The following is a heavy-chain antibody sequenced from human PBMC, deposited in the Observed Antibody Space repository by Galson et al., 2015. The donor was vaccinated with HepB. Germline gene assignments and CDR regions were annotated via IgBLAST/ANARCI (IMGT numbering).Heavy chain of an antibody. CDR3: ARTRPGYYGSGGPIAFDY. Sequence: SLRLSCAASGFTVSSNYMSWVRQAPGKGLEWVSVIYSGGSTYYADSVKGRFTISRHNSKNTLYLQMNSLRAEDTAVYYCARTRPGYYGSGGPIAFDYWGQGTLVTVSP. V-gene: IGHV3-53*04. CDR1: GFTVSSNY. J-gene: IGHJ4*02. CDR2: IYSGGST. D-gene: IGHD3-10*01.